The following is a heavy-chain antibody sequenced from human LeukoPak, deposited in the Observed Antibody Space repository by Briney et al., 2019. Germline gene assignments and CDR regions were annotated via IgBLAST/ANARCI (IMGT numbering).Heavy chain of an antibody. CDR1: GGSFSDYQ. J-gene: IGHJ4*02. CDR2: INHRGST. CDR3: ARGDSSGYPDY. Sequence: SETLSLTCGVYGGSFSDYQWSWIRQTPGKGLEWIGEINHRGSTNYNPSLKSRVTISVDKSKDQFSLKLTSVTAADTAVYYCARGDSSGYPDYWGQGSLVTVSS. V-gene: IGHV4-34*01. D-gene: IGHD3-22*01.